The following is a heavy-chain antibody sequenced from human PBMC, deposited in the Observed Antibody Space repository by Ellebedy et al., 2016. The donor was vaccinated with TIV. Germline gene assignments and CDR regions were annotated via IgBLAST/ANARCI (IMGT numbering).Heavy chain of an antibody. V-gene: IGHV1-69*13. D-gene: IGHD1-26*01. Sequence: ASVKVSCXASGGTFSSYAISWVRQAPGQGLEWMGGIIPIFGTANYAQKFQGRVTITADESTSTAYMELSSLRSEDTAVYYCARGSDVRELLMGTAYYFDYWGQGTLVTVSS. CDR2: IIPIFGTA. J-gene: IGHJ4*02. CDR3: ARGSDVRELLMGTAYYFDY. CDR1: GGTFSSYA.